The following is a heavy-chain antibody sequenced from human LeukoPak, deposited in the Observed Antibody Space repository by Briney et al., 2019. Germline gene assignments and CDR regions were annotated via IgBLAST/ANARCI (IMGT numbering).Heavy chain of an antibody. V-gene: IGHV4-59*01. CDR3: ASTHYDYVWGSYRPFDY. CDR2: IYYSGST. CDR1: GGSISSYY. Sequence: PSETLSLTCTDSGGSISSYYWSWIRQPPGKGLEWIGYIYYSGSTNYNPSLKSRVTISVDTSKNQFSLKLSSVTAAHTAVYYCASTHYDYVWGSYRPFDYWGQGTLVTVSS. J-gene: IGHJ4*02. D-gene: IGHD3-16*02.